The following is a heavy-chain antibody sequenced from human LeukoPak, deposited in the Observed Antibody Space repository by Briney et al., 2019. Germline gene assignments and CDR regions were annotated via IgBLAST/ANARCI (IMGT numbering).Heavy chain of an antibody. CDR1: GFTLSSYA. CDR3: AKDLGDSYGHEIFDY. V-gene: IGHV3-23*01. D-gene: IGHD5-18*01. CDR2: ISGSDYST. Sequence: PGGSLRLSCVASGFTLSSYAMSWVRQAPGKGLEWVSLISGSDYSTYYADSVKGRFTISRENSRNTLYLQMNSLRAEDTAVYYCAKDLGDSYGHEIFDYRGQGTLVTVSS. J-gene: IGHJ4*02.